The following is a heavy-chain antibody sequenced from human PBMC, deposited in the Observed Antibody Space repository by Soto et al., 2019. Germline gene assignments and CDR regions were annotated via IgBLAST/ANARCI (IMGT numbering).Heavy chain of an antibody. CDR2: IWYDGSNK. J-gene: IGHJ6*02. CDR1: GFTFSSYG. CDR3: ARGVVVALPTYYYYYGMDV. Sequence: GGSLRLSCAASGFTFSSYGMHWVRQAPGKGLEWVAVIWYDGSNKYYADSVKGRFTISRDNSKNTLYLQMNSLRAEDTAVYYCARGVVVALPTYYYYYGMDVWGQGTTVTVSS. V-gene: IGHV3-33*01. D-gene: IGHD2-15*01.